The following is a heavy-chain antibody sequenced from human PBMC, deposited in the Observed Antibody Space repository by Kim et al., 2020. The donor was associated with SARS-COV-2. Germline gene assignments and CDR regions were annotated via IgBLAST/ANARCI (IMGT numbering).Heavy chain of an antibody. V-gene: IGHV4-39*01. Sequence: SETLSLTCTVSGGSISSSSYYWGWIRQPPGKGLEWIGSIYYSGSTYYNPSLKSRVTISVDTSKNQFSLKLSSVTAADTAVYYCARQGYSNYFDYWGQGTLVTVSS. D-gene: IGHD4-4*01. CDR2: IYYSGST. CDR3: ARQGYSNYFDY. CDR1: GGSISSSSYY. J-gene: IGHJ4*02.